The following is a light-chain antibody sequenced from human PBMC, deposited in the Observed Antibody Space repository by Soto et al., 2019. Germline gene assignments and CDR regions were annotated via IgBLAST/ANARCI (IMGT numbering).Light chain of an antibody. J-gene: IGKJ4*01. CDR3: QQRGNLLT. Sequence: ELVLTQYPATLSWSPGELATLSCSSSKSVSSYVACYQQKPGQAPRLLIYDASNRATVSPARFSGSGSGTDVTLTISSQEAADLAVYYCQQRGNLLTFGGGTQVECK. CDR2: DAS. CDR1: KSVSSY. V-gene: IGKV3-11*01.